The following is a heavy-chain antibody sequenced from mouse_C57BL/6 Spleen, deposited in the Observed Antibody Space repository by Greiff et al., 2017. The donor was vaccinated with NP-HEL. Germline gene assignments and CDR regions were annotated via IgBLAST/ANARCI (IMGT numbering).Heavy chain of an antibody. D-gene: IGHD2-3*01. J-gene: IGHJ2*01. CDR1: GFTFSDYG. CDR3: AKSHDGYYSYFDY. V-gene: IGHV5-17*01. CDR2: ISSGSSTI. Sequence: EVQLVESGGGLVKPGGSLKLSCAASGFTFSDYGMHWVRQAPEKGLEWVAYISSGSSTIYYADTVKGRFTISRDNDKNTLFLQMTSLRSEDTAMYYCAKSHDGYYSYFDYWGQGTTLTVSS.